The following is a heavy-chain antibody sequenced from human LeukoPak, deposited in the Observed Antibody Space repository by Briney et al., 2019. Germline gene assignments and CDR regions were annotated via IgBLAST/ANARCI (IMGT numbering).Heavy chain of an antibody. D-gene: IGHD3-22*01. CDR1: GNTFTSYY. J-gene: IGHJ4*02. V-gene: IGHV1-46*01. Sequence: GPSVKVPCKASGNTFTSYYIHWVQQAPEQGLKWMGIINPSGGSTSYAQKFQGRVTMTRDTSTSTVYMELSSLRSEDTAVYYCARDHYDSSGYSSDWGQGTLVTVSS. CDR3: ARDHYDSSGYSSD. CDR2: INPSGGST.